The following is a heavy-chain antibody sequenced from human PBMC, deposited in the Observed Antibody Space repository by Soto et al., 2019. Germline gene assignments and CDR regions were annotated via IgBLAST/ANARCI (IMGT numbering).Heavy chain of an antibody. J-gene: IGHJ4*02. D-gene: IGHD3-10*01. CDR2: ISGSGGST. CDR3: AMSRAWFGEFSY. CDR1: GFTFSSYA. Sequence: EVQLLESGGGLVQPGGSLRLSCAASGFTFSSYAMSWVRQAPGKGLEWVSAISGSGGSTYYADSVKGRFTISRDNSKNTLYLQMTSLRAEDTAVYYCAMSRAWFGEFSYWGQGTLVTVSS. V-gene: IGHV3-23*01.